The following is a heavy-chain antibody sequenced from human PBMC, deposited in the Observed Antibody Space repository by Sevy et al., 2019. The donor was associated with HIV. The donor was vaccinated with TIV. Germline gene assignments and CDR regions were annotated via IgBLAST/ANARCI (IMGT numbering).Heavy chain of an antibody. CDR3: VRDYAVAFDH. V-gene: IGHV3-48*04. D-gene: IGHD4-17*01. J-gene: IGHJ4*01. CDR1: GFDFRTYP. Sequence: GGFLRLSCVASGFDFRTYPMNCVRQAPGKGLEWISNIRAENSGTNYADSVKGRFTVSRDNAQNSLYLQMNSLRVEDSAVYYCVRDYAVAFDHWGHGVLVTVSS. CDR2: IRAENSGT.